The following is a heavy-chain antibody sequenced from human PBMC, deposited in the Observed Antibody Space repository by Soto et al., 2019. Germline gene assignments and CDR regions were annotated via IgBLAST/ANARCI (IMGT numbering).Heavy chain of an antibody. CDR1: GGSISRYY. CDR2: IYHTGAT. CDR3: ARSIGFYTGSFYY. Sequence: SETLSLTCTVFGGSISRYYWSWIRQSPGKGLEWIAYIYHTGATNYNPSLKSRVAISVDMSKNQVSLKLTSVRPADTAAYYCARSIGFYTGSFYYWGQGTLVTVSS. J-gene: IGHJ4*02. D-gene: IGHD3-3*01. V-gene: IGHV4-59*01.